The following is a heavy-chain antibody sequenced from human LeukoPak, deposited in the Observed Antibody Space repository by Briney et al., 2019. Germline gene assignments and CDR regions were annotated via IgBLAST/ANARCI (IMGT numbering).Heavy chain of an antibody. D-gene: IGHD3-9*01. CDR3: ARSNYDILTGPSYFDY. V-gene: IGHV4-39*07. CDR1: GGSISSGSYY. J-gene: IGHJ4*02. CDR2: INHSGST. Sequence: SETLSLTCTVSGGSISSGSYYWSWIRQPPGKGLEWIGEINHSGSTNYNPSLKSRVTISVDTSKNQFSLKLSSVTAADTAVYYCARSNYDILTGPSYFDYWGQGTLVTVSS.